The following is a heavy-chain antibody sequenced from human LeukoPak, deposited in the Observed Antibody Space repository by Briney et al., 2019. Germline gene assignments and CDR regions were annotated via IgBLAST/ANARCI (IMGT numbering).Heavy chain of an antibody. CDR1: GYTFTSYG. J-gene: IGHJ6*02. D-gene: IGHD1-14*01. CDR2: ISAYNGNT. CDR3: ARANNVRGYYGMDV. V-gene: IGHV1-18*01. Sequence: ASVKVSCKASGYTFTSYGISWVRQAPGQGLERMGWISAYNGNTNYAQKLQGRVTMTTDTSTSTAYMELRSLRSDDTAVYYCARANNVRGYYGMDVWGQGTTVTVSS.